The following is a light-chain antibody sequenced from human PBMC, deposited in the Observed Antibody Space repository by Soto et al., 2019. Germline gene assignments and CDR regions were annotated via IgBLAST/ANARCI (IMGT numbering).Light chain of an antibody. CDR2: SNS. J-gene: IGLJ2*01. V-gene: IGLV1-44*01. CDR1: SSNIAINA. CDR3: EAWDDSLNGVV. Sequence: QAVVTQPPSASGTPGQRVTISCSGSSSNIAINAVNWYQQLPGTAPKVLIYSNSQRPSGVPDRISGSKSGTSASLAISGLQSEDEANYYCEAWDDSLNGVVFGGGTQLTVL.